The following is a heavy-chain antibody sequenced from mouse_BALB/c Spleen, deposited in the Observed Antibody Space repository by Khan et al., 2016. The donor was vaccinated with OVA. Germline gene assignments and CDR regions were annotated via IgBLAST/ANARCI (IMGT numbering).Heavy chain of an antibody. CDR2: IDPENGDT. Sequence: VQLKQSGAELVRSGASVKLSCTASGFNIKDYYMHWVKQRPEQGLEWIGWIDPENGDTEYAPKFQGKATMTADTSSNTAYLLLSSLTYEETAVYYCNAGYFGDWGQGTTRPGSS. V-gene: IGHV14-4*02. J-gene: IGHJ2*01. CDR1: GFNIKDYY. CDR3: NAGYFGD.